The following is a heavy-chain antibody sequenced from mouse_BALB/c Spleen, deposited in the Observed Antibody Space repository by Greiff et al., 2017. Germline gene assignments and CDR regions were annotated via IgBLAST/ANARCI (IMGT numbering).Heavy chain of an antibody. Sequence: EVKLVESGGGLVKPGGSLKLSCAASGFTFSDYYMYWVRQTPEKRLEWVATISDGGSYTYYPDSVKGRFTISRDNAKNNLYLQMSSLKSEDTAMYYCARCFLHSMDYWGQGTSVTVSS. V-gene: IGHV5-4*02. CDR2: ISDGGSYT. CDR3: ARCFLHSMDY. J-gene: IGHJ4*01. CDR1: GFTFSDYY.